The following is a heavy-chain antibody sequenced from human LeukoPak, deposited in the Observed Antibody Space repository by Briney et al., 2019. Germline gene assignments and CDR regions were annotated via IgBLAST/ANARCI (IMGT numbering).Heavy chain of an antibody. CDR3: ARAVTYFYGSVTYDWFDP. CDR2: ISSSGSTI. Sequence: LSLTCAVYGGSFSGYYWSWIRQPPGKGLEWVSYISSSGSTIYYADSVKGRFTISRDNAKNSLYLQMNSLRVEDTAMYYCARAVTYFYGSVTYDWFDPWGQGTLVTVSS. CDR1: GGSFSGYY. J-gene: IGHJ5*02. V-gene: IGHV3-11*04. D-gene: IGHD3-10*01.